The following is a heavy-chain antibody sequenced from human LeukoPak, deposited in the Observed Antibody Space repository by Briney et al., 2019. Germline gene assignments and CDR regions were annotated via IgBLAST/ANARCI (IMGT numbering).Heavy chain of an antibody. CDR1: GFTFSSYS. Sequence: KTGGSLRLSCAASGFTFSSYSMSWVRQAPGKGLEWVSSISSSSRYIYYAASVKGRFTISRANAKYSRYRPLNSLTAVDTAVYYCASVDGGSSVYFGPRRGSFDYWGQGTLVTVSS. D-gene: IGHD3-22*01. CDR2: ISSSSRYI. V-gene: IGHV3-21*01. CDR3: ASVDGGSSVYFGPRRGSFDY. J-gene: IGHJ4*02.